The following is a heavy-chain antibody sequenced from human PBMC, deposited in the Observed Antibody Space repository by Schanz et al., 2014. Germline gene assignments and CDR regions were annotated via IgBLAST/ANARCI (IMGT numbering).Heavy chain of an antibody. V-gene: IGHV4-31*03. Sequence: QLQLQESGPGLVKPSATLSLTCTVSGGSISSSTYWWGWIRQPPGKGLEWIGYISYSGSTSFNPSLNSRLTMSVDTSKNQFSLRLSAVTAADTAVYYCARHGGIPYYPMDVWGQGTTVTVSS. CDR1: GGSISSSTYW. D-gene: IGHD3-16*01. CDR2: ISYSGST. CDR3: ARHGGIPYYPMDV. J-gene: IGHJ6*02.